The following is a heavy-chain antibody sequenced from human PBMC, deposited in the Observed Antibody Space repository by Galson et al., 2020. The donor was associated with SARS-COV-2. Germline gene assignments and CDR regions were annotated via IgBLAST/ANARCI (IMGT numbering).Heavy chain of an antibody. J-gene: IGHJ4*02. CDR2: SRNRANGFTT. Sequence: GESLKISCAASGFTLSDHYIDWVRQAPGKGLEWVGRSRNRANGFTTDYAASVKGRFTISRDDSKNSVCLQMNSLKTEDTAVYYCARGLYSGTYLGLGYWGQGSRVTVSS. CDR1: GFTLSDHY. CDR3: ARGLYSGTYLGLGY. V-gene: IGHV3-72*01. D-gene: IGHD1-26*01.